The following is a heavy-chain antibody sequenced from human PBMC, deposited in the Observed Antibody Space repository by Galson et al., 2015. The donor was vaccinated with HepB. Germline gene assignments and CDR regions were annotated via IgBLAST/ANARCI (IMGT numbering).Heavy chain of an antibody. CDR1: GYTFTSYG. J-gene: IGHJ3*02. Sequence: SVKVSCKASGYTFTSYGISWVRQAPGQGLEWMGWISAYNGNTNYAQKLQGRVTMTTDTSTSTAYMELRSLRSDDTAVYYCARDLNSGSYYVVQAFDIWGQGTMVTVSS. D-gene: IGHD1-26*01. CDR3: ARDLNSGSYYVVQAFDI. V-gene: IGHV1-18*01. CDR2: ISAYNGNT.